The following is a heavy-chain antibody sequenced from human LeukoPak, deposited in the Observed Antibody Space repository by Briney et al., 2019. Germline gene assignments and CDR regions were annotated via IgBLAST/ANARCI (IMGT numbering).Heavy chain of an antibody. D-gene: IGHD3-10*01. V-gene: IGHV3-53*01. J-gene: IGHJ6*02. Sequence: PGGALRLSCAAFGFPVSDTNMSWVRQAPGKGLEWVSVIYSGGITYYADSVKGRFTISRDNSKNTLYLQMNSLRAEDTAVYYCARRPSGRDYYYGMDVWGQGTTVTVSS. CDR2: IYSGGIT. CDR3: ARRPSGRDYYYGMDV. CDR1: GFPVSDTN.